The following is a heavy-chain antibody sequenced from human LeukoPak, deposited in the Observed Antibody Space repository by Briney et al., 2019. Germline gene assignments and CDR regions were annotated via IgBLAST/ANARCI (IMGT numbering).Heavy chain of an antibody. D-gene: IGHD3-10*01. J-gene: IGHJ6*02. CDR2: MHYSGST. Sequence: SETLSLTCTVSGGSINSYYWSWIRQPPGKGLEWIGYMHYSGSTNYNPSLKSRVTISVDTSKNQFSLKLSSVTAADTAVYYCAREDRRAQGFGVYYYYGMDVWGQGTTVTVSS. CDR3: AREDRRAQGFGVYYYYGMDV. CDR1: GGSINSYY. V-gene: IGHV4-59*01.